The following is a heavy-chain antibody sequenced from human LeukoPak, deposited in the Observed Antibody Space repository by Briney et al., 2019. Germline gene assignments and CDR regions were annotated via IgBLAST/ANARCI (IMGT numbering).Heavy chain of an antibody. V-gene: IGHV3-74*01. J-gene: IGHJ3*02. D-gene: IGHD3-3*01. CDR3: ARGFTIFGVVNDAFDI. Sequence: GGSLRLSCAAPEFTFSSYWMHWVRQAPGKGLVWVSRIDSDGISTSYADSVKGRFTISRDNAKNTLYLQMNTLRAEDTAVYYCARGFTIFGVVNDAFDIWGQGTMVTVSS. CDR1: EFTFSSYW. CDR2: IDSDGIST.